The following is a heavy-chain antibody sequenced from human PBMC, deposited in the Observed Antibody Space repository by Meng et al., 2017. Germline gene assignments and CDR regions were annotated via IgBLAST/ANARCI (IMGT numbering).Heavy chain of an antibody. CDR2: TYYRSKWYN. Sequence: SETLSLTCAISGDSVSSNSAAWNWIRQSPSRGLEWLGRTYYRSKWYNDYAVSVKSRITINPDTSKNQFSLQLNSVTPEYTAVYYCASGLLISGWPLFDYWGQGTLVTVSS. CDR1: GDSVSSNSAA. CDR3: ASGLLISGWPLFDY. D-gene: IGHD6-19*01. J-gene: IGHJ4*02. V-gene: IGHV6-1*01.